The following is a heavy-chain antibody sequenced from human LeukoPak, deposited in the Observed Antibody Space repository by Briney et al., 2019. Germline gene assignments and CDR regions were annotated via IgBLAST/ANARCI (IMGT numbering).Heavy chain of an antibody. CDR3: AKDGVSRATVTTVTDY. CDR1: GFTFSSYA. Sequence: PGGSLRLSCAASGFTFSSYAMHWVRQAPGKGLEWVSGISWNSGSIGYADSVQGRFTISRDNSKNTLFLQMNSLRAEDTAVYYCAKDGVSRATVTTVTDYWGQGTLVTVSS. D-gene: IGHD4-17*01. V-gene: IGHV3-23*01. CDR2: ISWNSGSI. J-gene: IGHJ4*02.